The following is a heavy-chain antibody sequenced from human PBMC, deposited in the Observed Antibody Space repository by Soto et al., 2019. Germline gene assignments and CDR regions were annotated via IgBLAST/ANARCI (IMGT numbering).Heavy chain of an antibody. CDR3: ARARSDTAMPHY. CDR2: INSDGSRT. J-gene: IGHJ4*02. CDR1: GFTFSSYW. V-gene: IGHV3-74*01. D-gene: IGHD5-18*01. Sequence: EVQLVESGGGLVQPGGSLRLSCAASGFTFSSYWMHWVRQAPGKGLVWVSRINSDGSRTSYADSVKGRFTISRDNAKNTLDLQINSLRAEDTAVYYCARARSDTAMPHYWCQGTLVTVSS.